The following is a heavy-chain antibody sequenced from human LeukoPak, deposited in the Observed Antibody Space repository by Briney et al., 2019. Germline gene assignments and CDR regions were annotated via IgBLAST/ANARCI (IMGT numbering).Heavy chain of an antibody. CDR2: IYYSGST. D-gene: IGHD2-15*01. CDR3: ARDHEYCSGGSCYPHYYYGMDV. CDR1: GGSISSGGYY. J-gene: IGHJ6*02. V-gene: IGHV4-31*03. Sequence: PSETLSLTCTVSGGSISSGGYYWSWIRQHPGKGLEWIGYIYYSGSTYYNPSLKSRVTISVDTSKNQFSLKLSSATAADTAVYYCARDHEYCSGGSCYPHYYYGMDVWGQGTTVTVSS.